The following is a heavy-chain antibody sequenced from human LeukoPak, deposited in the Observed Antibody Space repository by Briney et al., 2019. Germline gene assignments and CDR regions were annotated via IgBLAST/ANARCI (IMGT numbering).Heavy chain of an antibody. CDR1: GLTFTDYY. CDR3: VRWKDYYGSGNRYFDY. CDR2: IDPNSGDT. J-gene: IGHJ4*02. V-gene: IGHV1-2*02. D-gene: IGHD3-10*01. Sequence: ASVKVSCKASGLTFTDYYIHWVRQAPGQGLEWMGWIDPNSGDTNYAQNFRGRVSMTRDTSITTSYMELSRLRSDDTAVYYCVRWKDYYGSGNRYFDYWGQGTLVTVSS.